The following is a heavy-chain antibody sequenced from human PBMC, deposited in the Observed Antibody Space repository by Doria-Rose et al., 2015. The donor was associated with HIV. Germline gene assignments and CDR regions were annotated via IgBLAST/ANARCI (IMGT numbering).Heavy chain of an antibody. CDR2: IFYTGST. J-gene: IGHJ4*02. Sequence: QLQESGPGLVKPSEALSLTCSVSGGSISHYYWSWIRQPPGNGLEYIGDIFYTGSTNYSPSLKSRVSISIDTSKNKFSLRLSSVTAADTAVYYCARVLSGTYDYWGQGTLVTVSS. V-gene: IGHV4-59*01. CDR3: ARVLSGTYDY. CDR1: GGSISHYY. D-gene: IGHD1-26*01.